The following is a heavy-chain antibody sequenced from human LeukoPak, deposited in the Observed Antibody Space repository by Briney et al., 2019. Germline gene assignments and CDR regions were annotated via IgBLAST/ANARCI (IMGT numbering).Heavy chain of an antibody. CDR3: VRDSGHSSPSGQDLDY. J-gene: IGHJ4*02. D-gene: IGHD6-6*01. V-gene: IGHV3-64*01. Sequence: GGSLRLSCAASGFPFGSYAMHWVRQAPGKGLEYVSAITLDGISTYYANSVKGRFTISRDNSKNTLYLQMGSLRAEDTAVYYCVRDSGHSSPSGQDLDYWGQGTLVTVSS. CDR1: GFPFGSYA. CDR2: ITLDGIST.